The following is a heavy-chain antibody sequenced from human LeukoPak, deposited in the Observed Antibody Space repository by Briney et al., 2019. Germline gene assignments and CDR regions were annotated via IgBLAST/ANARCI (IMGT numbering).Heavy chain of an antibody. D-gene: IGHD3-22*01. CDR2: ISASGGYT. J-gene: IGHJ4*02. CDR3: ARDTPDPDYDSSGYYLDFDY. V-gene: IGHV3-23*01. Sequence: GGSLRLSCGASGFTFSNYAMTWVRRAPGKGLEWVSGISASGGYTYYAGSVKGRFTISRDNSKNTLYLQMNSLRAEDTAVYYCARDTPDPDYDSSGYYLDFDYWGQGTLVTVSS. CDR1: GFTFSNYA.